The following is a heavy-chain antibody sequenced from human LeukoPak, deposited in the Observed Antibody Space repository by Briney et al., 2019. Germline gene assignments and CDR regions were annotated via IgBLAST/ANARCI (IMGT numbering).Heavy chain of an antibody. CDR2: ISGSGGST. Sequence: GGSLRLSCAASGFTFSSYAMSWVRQAPGKGLEWVSAISGSGGSTYYADSVKGRFTISRDNPKNTLYLQMSSLRAEDTAVYYCAKARPEGYSGSPYAWGQGTLVTVSS. CDR1: GFTFSSYA. CDR3: AKARPEGYSGSPYA. V-gene: IGHV3-23*01. J-gene: IGHJ5*02. D-gene: IGHD1-26*01.